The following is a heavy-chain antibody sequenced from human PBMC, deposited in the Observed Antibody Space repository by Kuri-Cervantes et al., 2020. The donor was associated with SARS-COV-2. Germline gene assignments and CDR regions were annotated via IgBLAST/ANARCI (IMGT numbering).Heavy chain of an antibody. CDR3: TTLIDY. CDR2: ISSSGSAI. V-gene: IGHV3-11*01. Sequence: LSLTCAASGFIFSDYYITWIRQPPGKGLVWVSYISSSGSAINYTDSVKGRFTISRDNDKNSVYLQMNSLRAEDTAVYYCTTLIDYWGQGALVTVSS. CDR1: GFIFSDYY. J-gene: IGHJ4*02.